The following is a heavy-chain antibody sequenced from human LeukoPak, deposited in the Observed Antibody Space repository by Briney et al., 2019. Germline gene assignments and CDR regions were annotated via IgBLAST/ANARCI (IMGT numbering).Heavy chain of an antibody. CDR1: GFTFSSSA. CDR2: ISASGGST. V-gene: IGHV3-23*01. J-gene: IGHJ4*02. CDR3: AKIVQGDFDY. Sequence: PGGSLRLSCAASGFTFSSSAMSWVRQVPGKGLEWVSGISASGGSTYYADSVRGRFTISRDNSKNTLYLQMNSLRAEDTAVYYCAKIVQGDFDYWGQGTLVTVSS. D-gene: IGHD6-6*01.